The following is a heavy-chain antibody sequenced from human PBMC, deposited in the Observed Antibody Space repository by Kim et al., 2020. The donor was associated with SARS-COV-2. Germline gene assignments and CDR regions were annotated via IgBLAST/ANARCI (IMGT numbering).Heavy chain of an antibody. J-gene: IGHJ4*02. CDR3: ARDPNKYYDILTGYYVDY. CDR1: GFTFSSYA. CDR2: ISYDGSNK. D-gene: IGHD3-9*01. V-gene: IGHV3-30*04. Sequence: GGSLRLSCAASGFTFSSYAMHWVRQAPGKGLEWVAVISYDGSNKYYADSVKGRFTISRDNSKNTLYLQMNSLRADDTAVYYCARDPNKYYDILTGYYVDYWGQGTLVTVSS.